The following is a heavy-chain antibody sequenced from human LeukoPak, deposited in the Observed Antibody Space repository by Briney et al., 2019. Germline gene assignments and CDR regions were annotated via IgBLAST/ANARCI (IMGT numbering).Heavy chain of an antibody. J-gene: IGHJ6*03. CDR3: VSSSWYANYYYMDV. CDR2: INHSGST. D-gene: IGHD6-13*01. CDR1: GGSFSGYY. V-gene: IGHV4-34*01. Sequence: PSETLSLTCAVYGGSFSGYYWSWIRQPPGKGLEWIGEINHSGSTNYNPSLKSRVTISIDTSKNQFSLKLSSVTAADTAVYYCVSSSWYANYYYMDVWGKGTTVTVSS.